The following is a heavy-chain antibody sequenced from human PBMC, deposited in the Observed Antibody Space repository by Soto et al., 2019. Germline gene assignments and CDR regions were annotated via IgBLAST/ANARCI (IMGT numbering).Heavy chain of an antibody. Sequence: QVQLQESGPGLVKPSQTLSLTCTVSGGSISSGGYYWSWIRQHPGKGLEWIGYIYYSGSTYYNPSLKSRVTXPLDSSXXQFSLKLSSVTAADTAVYYCARELRFGEDYYGMDVWGQGTTVTVSS. CDR1: GGSISSGGYY. V-gene: IGHV4-31*03. J-gene: IGHJ6*02. D-gene: IGHD3-10*01. CDR3: ARELRFGEDYYGMDV. CDR2: IYYSGST.